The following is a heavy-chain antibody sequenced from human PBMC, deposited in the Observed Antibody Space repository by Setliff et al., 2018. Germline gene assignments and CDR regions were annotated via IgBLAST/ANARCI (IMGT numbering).Heavy chain of an antibody. CDR1: GGSISSSSYY. V-gene: IGHV4-31*03. CDR2: IYYSGST. J-gene: IGHJ4*02. Sequence: PSETLSLTCTVSGGSISSSSYYWGWIRQPPGKGLEWIGYIYYSGSTYYNPSLKSRVTISVDTSKNQFSLKLSSVTAADTAVYYCARQPEGGYYDSRGYYGMATYYFDYWGQGTLVTVSS. D-gene: IGHD3-22*01. CDR3: ARQPEGGYYDSRGYYGMATYYFDY.